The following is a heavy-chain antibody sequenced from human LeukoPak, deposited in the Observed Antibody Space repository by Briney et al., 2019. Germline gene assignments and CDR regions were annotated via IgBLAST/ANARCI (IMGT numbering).Heavy chain of an antibody. CDR2: IHYSGST. Sequence: PSETLSLTCTVSGGSISDYYWTWIRQPPGKGLEWIGYIHYSGSTNHNPSLKSRVTISVDTSKNQISLNLSSVTTADTAVYYCARVTYGDSLQFDYWGQGTLATVSS. J-gene: IGHJ4*01. CDR3: ARVTYGDSLQFDY. D-gene: IGHD4-17*01. CDR1: GGSISDYY. V-gene: IGHV4-59*01.